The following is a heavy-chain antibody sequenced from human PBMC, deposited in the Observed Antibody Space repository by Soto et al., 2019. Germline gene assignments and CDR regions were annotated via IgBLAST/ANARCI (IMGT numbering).Heavy chain of an antibody. Sequence: QVQLVQSGAEVKKPGSSVKVSCKASGGTFSSYVIAWVRQAPGRGLEWMGGIMPIFAATTYAQRFQGRVTITADNATSTATMELSSLTPAETAVYYCARLGSEGLLGGGDFWGQGTLVTVSS. V-gene: IGHV1-69*06. J-gene: IGHJ4*02. CDR2: IMPIFAAT. CDR3: ARLGSEGLLGGGDF. CDR1: GGTFSSYV. D-gene: IGHD2-15*01.